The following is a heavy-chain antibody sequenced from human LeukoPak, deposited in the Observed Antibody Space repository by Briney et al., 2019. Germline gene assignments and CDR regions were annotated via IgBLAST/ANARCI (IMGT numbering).Heavy chain of an antibody. V-gene: IGHV3-23*01. CDR3: AKGGGYEAQYYYYYLDV. Sequence: GGSLRLSCAASGFTFSNYAMTWVRQAPGKGLEWVSDINGSGGRTYYADSVKGRFTISRDNSKNTLYLQMKSLRAEDTAVYYCAKGGGYEAQYYYYYLDVWGKGTTVTISS. CDR2: INGSGGRT. J-gene: IGHJ6*03. D-gene: IGHD5-12*01. CDR1: GFTFSNYA.